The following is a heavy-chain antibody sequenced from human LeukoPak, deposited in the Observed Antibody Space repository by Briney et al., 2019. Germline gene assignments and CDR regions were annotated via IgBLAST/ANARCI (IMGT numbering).Heavy chain of an antibody. CDR2: IGSSSSTI. CDR3: ARVVTSSGYYDY. D-gene: IGHD3-22*01. V-gene: IGHV3-48*01. Sequence: GGSLRLSCAAPGFTFSSYSMNWVRQAPGKGLEWVSYIGSSSSTIYYADSVKGRFTISRDNAKNSLYLQVNSLRAEDTAIYYCARVVTSSGYYDYWGQGTLVTVSS. J-gene: IGHJ4*02. CDR1: GFTFSSYS.